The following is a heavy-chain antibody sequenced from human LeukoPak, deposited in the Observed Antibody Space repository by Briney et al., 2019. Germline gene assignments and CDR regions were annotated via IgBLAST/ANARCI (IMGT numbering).Heavy chain of an antibody. V-gene: IGHV4-39*07. D-gene: IGHD3-10*01. CDR1: GGSISSSSYY. J-gene: IGHJ3*02. CDR3: ARVARGFAFDI. Sequence: PSETLSLTCTVSGGSISSSSYYWGWIRQPPGKGLEWIGSIYYSGSTYYNPSLKSRVTISVDTSKNQFSLKLSSVTAADTAVYYCARVARGFAFDIWGQGTMLTVSS. CDR2: IYYSGST.